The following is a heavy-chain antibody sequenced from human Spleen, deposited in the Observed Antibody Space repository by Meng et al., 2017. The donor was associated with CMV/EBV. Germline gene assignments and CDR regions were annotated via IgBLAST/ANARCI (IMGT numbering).Heavy chain of an antibody. V-gene: IGHV4-59*01. CDR3: ARDIGYRYYGMDV. CDR1: GGSFSGYY. D-gene: IGHD5-18*01. Sequence: SETLSLTCAVYGGSFSGYYWSWIRQPPGKGLEWIGYIYYSGSTNYNPSLKSRVTISVDTSKNQFSLKLSSVTAADTAVYYCARDIGYRYYGMDVWGQGTTVTVSS. J-gene: IGHJ6*02. CDR2: IYYSGST.